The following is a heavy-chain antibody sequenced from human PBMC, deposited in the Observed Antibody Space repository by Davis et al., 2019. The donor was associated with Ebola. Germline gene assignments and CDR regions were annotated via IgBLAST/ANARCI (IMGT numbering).Heavy chain of an antibody. Sequence: SLKISCAASGFTFTYYSMNWVRQAPGKGLEWVSGISWNSDSIVYADSVKGRFTISRDNAKNSLYLQMNSLRGEDTALYYCVKGRTIPLALDFWGQGTLVTVSS. CDR3: VKGRTIPLALDF. CDR2: ISWNSDSI. CDR1: GFTFTYYS. D-gene: IGHD2-2*02. J-gene: IGHJ4*02. V-gene: IGHV3-9*01.